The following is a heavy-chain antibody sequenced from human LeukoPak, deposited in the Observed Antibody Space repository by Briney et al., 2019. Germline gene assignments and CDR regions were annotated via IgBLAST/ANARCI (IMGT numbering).Heavy chain of an antibody. CDR2: IYYSGST. D-gene: IGHD6-13*01. CDR3: ARGRNSSWYYYYYGMDV. V-gene: IGHV4-59*12. Sequence: PSETLSLTCTVSGGSISSYYWSWIRQPPGKGLEWIGYIYYSGSTNYNPSLKSRVTISVDTSKNQFSLKLSSVTAADTAVYYRARGRNSSWYYYYYGMDVWGQGTTVTVSS. CDR1: GGSISSYY. J-gene: IGHJ6*02.